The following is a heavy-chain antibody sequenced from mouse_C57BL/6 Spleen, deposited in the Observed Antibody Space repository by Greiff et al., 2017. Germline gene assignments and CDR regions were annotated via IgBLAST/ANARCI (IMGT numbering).Heavy chain of an antibody. V-gene: IGHV2-9-1*01. CDR1: GFSFTSYS. J-gene: IGHJ2*01. CDR2: IWTGGGT. CDR3: ARGGFDY. Sequence: VQLVQSGPGLVAPSPSLSITCTVSGFSFTSYSISWVRQTPGKGLEWLGVIWTGGGTNYYSALKSRLSISKDNSNSQVFLKMTSLQTDDTSRYYCARGGFDYWGQGTTLTVSS.